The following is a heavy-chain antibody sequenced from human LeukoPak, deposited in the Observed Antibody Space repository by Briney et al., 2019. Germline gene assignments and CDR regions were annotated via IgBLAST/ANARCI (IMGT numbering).Heavy chain of an antibody. Sequence: PSQTLSLTCTVSGGSISSGGYYWPWIRQHPGKGLEWIGYIYYSGSTYYNPSLKSRVTISVDTSKNQFSLKLSSVTAADTAVYYCAREADHDAFDIWGQGTMVTVSS. CDR1: GGSISSGGYY. CDR2: IYYSGST. V-gene: IGHV4-31*03. J-gene: IGHJ3*02. CDR3: AREADHDAFDI. D-gene: IGHD2-15*01.